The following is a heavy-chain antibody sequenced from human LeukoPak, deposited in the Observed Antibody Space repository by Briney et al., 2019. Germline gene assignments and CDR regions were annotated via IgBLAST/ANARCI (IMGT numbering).Heavy chain of an antibody. J-gene: IGHJ4*02. CDR2: ISYDGSNK. D-gene: IGHD5-12*01. CDR3: AKDLGLNVAGYDFLPNY. V-gene: IGHV3-30*18. CDR1: GFTFSSYG. Sequence: GGSLRLSCAASGFTFSSYGMHWVRQAPGKGLEWVAVISYDGSNKYYADSVKGRFTISRDNSKNTLYLQMNSLRAEDTAVYYCAKDLGLNVAGYDFLPNYWGQGTLVTVSS.